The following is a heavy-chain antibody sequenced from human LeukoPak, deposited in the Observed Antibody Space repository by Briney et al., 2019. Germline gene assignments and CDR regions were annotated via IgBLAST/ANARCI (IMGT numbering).Heavy chain of an antibody. D-gene: IGHD6-13*01. CDR3: ASVVSGYSSSWYIDY. CDR2: IYYSGST. CDR1: GGSISSYY. V-gene: IGHV4-59*01. J-gene: IGHJ4*02. Sequence: SETLSLTCTVSGGSISSYYWSWIRQPPGEGRGWVGYIYYSGSTNCNPSLKSRVTMSVDTSKNQFSLKLRSVTAADTAVYYGASVVSGYSSSWYIDYWGQGTLVTVSS.